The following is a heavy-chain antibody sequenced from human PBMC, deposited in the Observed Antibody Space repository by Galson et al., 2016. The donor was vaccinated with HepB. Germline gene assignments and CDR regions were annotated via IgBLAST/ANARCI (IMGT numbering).Heavy chain of an antibody. Sequence: SLRLSCAASGFSFSSFWMSWVRQAPGKGLEWVANINEDGSEKYYVDSVKGRFTVSRDNAKNILYLQMSSLTAEDTAVYYCARDQSESGPTTVDYWGQGTLVTVS. CDR2: INEDGSEK. CDR1: GFSFSSFW. D-gene: IGHD4-11*01. J-gene: IGHJ4*02. V-gene: IGHV3-7*01. CDR3: ARDQSESGPTTVDY.